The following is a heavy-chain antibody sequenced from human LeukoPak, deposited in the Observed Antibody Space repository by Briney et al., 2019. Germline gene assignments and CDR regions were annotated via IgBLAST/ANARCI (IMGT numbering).Heavy chain of an antibody. Sequence: QPGGSLRLSCATSGFTFKNYWMSWLRQAPGKGLVWVSRIRYDGSSATYAESVKGRFTISRDNSKNTLYLQMNSLRAEDTAVYYCARDRPPYYYDSSGQDAFDIWGQGTMVTVSS. J-gene: IGHJ3*02. CDR3: ARDRPPYYYDSSGQDAFDI. CDR1: GFTFKNYW. D-gene: IGHD3-22*01. CDR2: IRYDGSSA. V-gene: IGHV3-74*01.